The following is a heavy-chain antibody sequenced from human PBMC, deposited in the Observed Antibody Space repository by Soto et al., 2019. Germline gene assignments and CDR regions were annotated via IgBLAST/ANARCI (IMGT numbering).Heavy chain of an antibody. J-gene: IGHJ3*02. V-gene: IGHV1-18*01. CDR3: ARRGGDYYYDSSGYYAQDAFDI. Sequence: ASVKVSCKASGYTFTSYGISWVRQAPGQGLEWMGWISAYNGNTNYVQKLQGRVTMTTDTSTSTAYMELRSLRSDDTAVYYCARRGGDYYYDSSGYYAQDAFDIWGQGTMVTVSS. CDR1: GYTFTSYG. CDR2: ISAYNGNT. D-gene: IGHD3-22*01.